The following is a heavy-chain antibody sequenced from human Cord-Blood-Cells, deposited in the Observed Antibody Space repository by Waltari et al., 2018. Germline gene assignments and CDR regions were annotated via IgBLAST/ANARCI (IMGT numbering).Heavy chain of an antibody. D-gene: IGHD3-10*01. CDR2: FVPEDGET. CDR3: ATDSLPDHRDYYGSGSYSLDY. J-gene: IGHJ4*02. V-gene: IGHV1-24*01. Sequence: QVQLVQSGAEVKKPGASVKVSCKVSGYTLTELSMHWVRQAPGKGLEWMGGFVPEDGETIYAQKFQGRVTMTEDTSTDTAYMELSSLRSEDTAVYYCATDSLPDHRDYYGSGSYSLDYWGQGTLVTVSS. CDR1: GYTLTELS.